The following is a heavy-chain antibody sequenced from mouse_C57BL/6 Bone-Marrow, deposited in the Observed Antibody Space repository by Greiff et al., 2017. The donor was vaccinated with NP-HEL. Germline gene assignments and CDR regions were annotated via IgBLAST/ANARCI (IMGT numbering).Heavy chain of an antibody. CDR2: IHPSSGST. Sequence: QVQLKQSGAELVKPGASVKLSCKASGYTFTSYWMHWVKQRPGQGLEWIGMIHPSSGSTNYNEKFKSKATLTVDKSSSTAYMQLSSLTSEDSAVYYCARGGYYGFAYWGQGTLVTVSA. J-gene: IGHJ3*01. CDR3: ARGGYYGFAY. D-gene: IGHD2-3*01. V-gene: IGHV1-64*01. CDR1: GYTFTSYW.